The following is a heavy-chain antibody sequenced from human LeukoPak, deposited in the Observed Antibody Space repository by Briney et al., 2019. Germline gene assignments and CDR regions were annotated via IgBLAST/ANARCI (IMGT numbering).Heavy chain of an antibody. Sequence: GASVKVSCKASGYTFTSYGISWVRQAPGQGLEWMGWISAYNGNTNFAQRLQGRVTMTTDTSTSTAYMELRSLRSDDTAVYYCARGIYCSAGSCPFHFDYWGQGTLVTVSS. CDR2: ISAYNGNT. J-gene: IGHJ4*02. CDR3: ARGIYCSAGSCPFHFDY. CDR1: GYTFTSYG. D-gene: IGHD2-15*01. V-gene: IGHV1-18*01.